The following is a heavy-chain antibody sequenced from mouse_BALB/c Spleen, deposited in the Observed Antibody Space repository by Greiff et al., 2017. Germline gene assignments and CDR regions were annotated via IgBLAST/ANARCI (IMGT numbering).Heavy chain of an antibody. Sequence: EVKLQESGPELVKPGASVKIPCKASGYTFTDYNMDWVKQSHGKSLEWIGDINPNNGGTIYNQKFKGKATLTVDKSSSTAYMELRSLTSEDTAVYYCARRNRYDLAYWGQGTLVTVSA. D-gene: IGHD2-14*01. J-gene: IGHJ3*01. CDR3: ARRNRYDLAY. V-gene: IGHV1-18*01. CDR2: INPNNGGT. CDR1: GYTFTDYN.